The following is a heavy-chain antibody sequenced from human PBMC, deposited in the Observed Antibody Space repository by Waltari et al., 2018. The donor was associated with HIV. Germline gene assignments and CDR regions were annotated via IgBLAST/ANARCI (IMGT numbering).Heavy chain of an antibody. D-gene: IGHD1-7*01. CDR2: ISSSSSTI. J-gene: IGHJ4*02. V-gene: IGHV3-48*04. CDR1: GFTFSSYS. CDR3: ARDTPYNWNYPGGYFDY. Sequence: EVQLVESGGGWVQPGGSLRLSCAASGFTFSSYSMNCVRQAPGKGLGWVSYISSSSSTIYYAASVKGRFTISRDNAKNSLYLQMNSLRAEDTAVYYCARDTPYNWNYPGGYFDYWGQGTLVTVSS.